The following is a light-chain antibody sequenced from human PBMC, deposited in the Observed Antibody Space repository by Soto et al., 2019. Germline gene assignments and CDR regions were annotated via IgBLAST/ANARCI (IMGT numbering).Light chain of an antibody. J-gene: IGKJ5*01. CDR2: GPS. V-gene: IGKV3-20*01. Sequence: IVLTQPPRTQNVSPGERATLSCRAIQGVENSHLAWYQQRRGLPPRLHICGPSNKATGIPDRFSGSWSGADLTLTTSRLEPEDFAVYFCQQYGNSPPGAFGQGTRL. CDR3: QQYGNSPPGA. CDR1: QGVENSH.